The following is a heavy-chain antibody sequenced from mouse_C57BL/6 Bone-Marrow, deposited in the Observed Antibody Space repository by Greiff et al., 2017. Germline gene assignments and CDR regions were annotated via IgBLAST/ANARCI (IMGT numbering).Heavy chain of an antibody. Sequence: VQLQQSGAELMKPGASVKPSCKATGYTFTGYWIEWVKQRPGHGLEWIGEILPGSGSTNYNEKFKGKATFTADTSSNTAYMQLSSLTTEDSAVYFCARGPYYGSSYAWFAYWGQGTLVTVSA. CDR3: ARGPYYGSSYAWFAY. CDR1: GYTFTGYW. V-gene: IGHV1-9*01. CDR2: ILPGSGST. D-gene: IGHD1-1*01. J-gene: IGHJ3*01.